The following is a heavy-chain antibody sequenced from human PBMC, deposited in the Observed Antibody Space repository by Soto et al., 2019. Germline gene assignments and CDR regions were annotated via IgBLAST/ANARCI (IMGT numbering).Heavy chain of an antibody. J-gene: IGHJ4*02. D-gene: IGHD6-6*01. CDR3: TKSSGGSSSVGMDY. CDR2: ITRDGYNK. Sequence: QVQLVESGGGVVQPGRSLRLSCAGYGFIFKNYDLNWFRQAPGKGLEWVASITRDGYNKYYADSVKDRFTISRDNSRDTLSLQMTALTIEDSSVYYCTKSSGGSSSVGMDYWGQGTRVTVSS. CDR1: GFIFKNYD. V-gene: IGHV3-30*18.